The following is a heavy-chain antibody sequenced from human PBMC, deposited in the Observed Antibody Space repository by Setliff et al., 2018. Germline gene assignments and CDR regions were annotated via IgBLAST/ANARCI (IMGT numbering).Heavy chain of an antibody. CDR3: VNSYRGYDDYPDY. Sequence: GGSLRLSCAASGLPFSISSMHWVRQAPGKGLEWVSSISDSSFHIYYRDSVKGRFTISRDNAKNSLYLQMNSLRVEDTAVYYCVNSYRGYDDYPDYWGQGTLVTVSS. CDR1: GLPFSISS. CDR2: ISDSSFHI. J-gene: IGHJ4*02. V-gene: IGHV3-21*04. D-gene: IGHD3-16*02.